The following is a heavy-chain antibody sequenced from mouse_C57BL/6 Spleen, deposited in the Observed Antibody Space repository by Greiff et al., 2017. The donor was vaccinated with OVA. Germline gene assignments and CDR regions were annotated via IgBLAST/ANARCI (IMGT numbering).Heavy chain of an antibody. CDR2: LNPSNGGT. CDR1: GYTFTSYW. Sequence: QVHVKQPGTELVKPGASVKLSCKASGYTFTSYWMHWVKQRPGPGLEWIGNLNPSNGGTTYNEKFKSKATLTVDTSSSTAYMQLSSLTSEDSAVYYCARGANSAWFAYWGQGTLVTVSA. J-gene: IGHJ3*01. V-gene: IGHV1-53*01. D-gene: IGHD3-1*01. CDR3: ARGANSAWFAY.